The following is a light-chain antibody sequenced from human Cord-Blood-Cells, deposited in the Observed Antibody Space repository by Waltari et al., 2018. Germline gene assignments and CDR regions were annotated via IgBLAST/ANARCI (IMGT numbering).Light chain of an antibody. CDR3: CSYAGSSTV. CDR1: SSDVGSYNL. V-gene: IGLV2-23*01. J-gene: IGLJ7*01. Sequence: QSALTQPASVSGSPGQSITISCTGTSSDVGSYNLVSWYQQHPGKAPKLMIYEGSKRPSGVSNRFSGSNSVNTASLTISGLQAEDEADYYCCSYAGSSTVFGGGTQLTVL. CDR2: EGS.